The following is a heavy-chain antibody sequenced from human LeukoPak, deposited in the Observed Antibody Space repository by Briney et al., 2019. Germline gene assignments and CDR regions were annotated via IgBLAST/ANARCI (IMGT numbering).Heavy chain of an antibody. CDR3: AKEGRSLQTY. D-gene: IGHD5-24*01. CDR2: IMEDGTET. V-gene: IGHV3-7*03. J-gene: IGHJ4*02. CDR1: GFMFSSNW. Sequence: GGSLRLSCAASGFMFSSNWMSWVRLAPGKGLEWVANIMEDGTETYYVDSVKGRFTISRDNAKNSLYLQMNSLRVEDTAVYYCAKEGRSLQTYWGQGALVTVSS.